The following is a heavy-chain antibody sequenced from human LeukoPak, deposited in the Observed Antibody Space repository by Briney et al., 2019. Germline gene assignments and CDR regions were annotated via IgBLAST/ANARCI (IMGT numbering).Heavy chain of an antibody. V-gene: IGHV4-34*01. J-gene: IGHJ5*02. CDR2: INHGGHT. CDR3: VRGPFGNDAGA. Sequence: SETLSLTCAVSGVPFNDYYWSWIRQSPGKGLAWIVEINHGGHTNYNPSLKSRVTMSVDTSKNQFSLNLISVTAADAAVYYCVRGPFGNDAGAWGQGTRVTVSS. CDR1: GVPFNDYY. D-gene: IGHD1-1*01.